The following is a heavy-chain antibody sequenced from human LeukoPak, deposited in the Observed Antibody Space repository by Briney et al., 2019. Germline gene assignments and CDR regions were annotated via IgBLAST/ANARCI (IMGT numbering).Heavy chain of an antibody. Sequence: GGSLRLSCAASEDTFRNTYGMNWVRQAPGKGLEWVSGISGSGRNTYYADSVEGRFTISRDTSKNSLYVQMNSLRAEDKAIYFCAKAGYCDGGTCYGNFAYWGQGTLVTVSS. CDR1: EDTFRNTYG. CDR3: AKAGYCDGGTCYGNFAY. J-gene: IGHJ4*02. V-gene: IGHV3-23*01. CDR2: ISGSGRNT. D-gene: IGHD2-15*01.